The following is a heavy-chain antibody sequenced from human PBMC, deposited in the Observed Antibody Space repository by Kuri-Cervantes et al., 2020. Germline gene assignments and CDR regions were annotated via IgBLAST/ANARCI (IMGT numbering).Heavy chain of an antibody. V-gene: IGHV1-46*01. J-gene: IGHJ4*02. Sequence: ASVKVSCKASGYTFTSYYMHWVRQAPGQGLEWMGIINPSGGSTSYAQKFQGRVTMTRDTSTSTVYMELSSVTAADTAVYYCARGRRGGPLPSFDYWGQGTLVTVSS. CDR1: GYTFTSYY. CDR3: ARGRRGGPLPSFDY. D-gene: IGHD2-15*01. CDR2: INPSGGST.